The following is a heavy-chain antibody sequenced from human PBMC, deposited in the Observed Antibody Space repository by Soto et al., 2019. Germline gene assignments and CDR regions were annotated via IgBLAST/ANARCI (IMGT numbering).Heavy chain of an antibody. D-gene: IGHD5-12*01. J-gene: IGHJ3*02. CDR1: GLTVSGKKY. Sequence: DVQLVESGGGLIQPGGSLRLSCVASGLTVSGKKYMAWVRQAPGKGPEWLSGVYDLDGTYYADSVRGRFTTSIDSSMTTFYAQMRELRPEDTALYFCATWHLREHAYDIWGQGTMVTVSS. CDR3: ATWHLREHAYDI. CDR2: VYDLDGT. V-gene: IGHV3-53*01.